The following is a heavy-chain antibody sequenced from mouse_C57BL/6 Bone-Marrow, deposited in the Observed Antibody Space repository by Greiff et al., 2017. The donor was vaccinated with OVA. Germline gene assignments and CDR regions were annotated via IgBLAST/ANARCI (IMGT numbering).Heavy chain of an antibody. V-gene: IGHV14-3*01. J-gene: IGHJ4*01. D-gene: IGHD2-3*01. CDR2: IDPANGNT. CDR1: GFNIKNTY. Sequence: VQLQQSVAELVRPGASVKLSCTASGFNIKNTYMHWVKQRPEQGLEWIGRIDPANGNTKYAPKFQGKATMTADTSSNTAYLQLSSLTSEDTAIYYCANGYYVFPDYYAMDYWGQGTSVTVSS. CDR3: ANGYYVFPDYYAMDY.